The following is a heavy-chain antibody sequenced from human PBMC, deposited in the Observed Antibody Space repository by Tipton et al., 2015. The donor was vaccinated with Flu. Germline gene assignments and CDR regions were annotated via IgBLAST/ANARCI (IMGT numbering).Heavy chain of an antibody. J-gene: IGHJ4*02. CDR3: VRAVAAAGSY. Sequence: SLRLSCAASGFIFSDSWMSWVRQAPGKGLEWVANINQDGSEKYYVDSAKGRFTISRDNAKNSLYLQMNSLRAEDTAVYYCVRAVAAAGSYWGQGTLVTVSS. CDR2: INQDGSEK. D-gene: IGHD6-13*01. CDR1: GFIFSDSW. V-gene: IGHV3-7*01.